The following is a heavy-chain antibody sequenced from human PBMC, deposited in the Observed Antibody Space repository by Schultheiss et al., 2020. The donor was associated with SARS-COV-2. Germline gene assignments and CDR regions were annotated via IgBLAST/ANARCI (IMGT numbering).Heavy chain of an antibody. CDR3: AMHGYCSSTFCNANAYDI. CDR2: INHSGST. D-gene: IGHD2-2*01. J-gene: IGHJ3*02. CDR1: GGSFSDYY. V-gene: IGHV4-34*01. Sequence: SETLSLTCAVYGGSFSDYYWSWIRQPPGKGLEWIGEINHSGSTNYKPSLKSRITISGDASKSQFTLKLSSVTDADTAVYYCAMHGYCSSTFCNANAYDIWGQGTMVTVSS.